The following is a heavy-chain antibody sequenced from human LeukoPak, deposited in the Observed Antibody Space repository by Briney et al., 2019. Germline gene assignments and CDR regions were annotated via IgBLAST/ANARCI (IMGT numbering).Heavy chain of an antibody. V-gene: IGHV5-51*01. CDR3: ARHSSSSMGRVPPYYYYYMDV. Sequence: GESLKISCKGFGYSFTNYWIGWVRQMPGKGLEWMGIIYPGDSDSRYSPSFQGQVTFSADKSISTAYLQWSSLKASDTAVYYCARHSSSSMGRVPPYYYYYMDVWGKGTTVTVSS. CDR1: GYSFTNYW. J-gene: IGHJ6*03. CDR2: IYPGDSDS. D-gene: IGHD6-6*01.